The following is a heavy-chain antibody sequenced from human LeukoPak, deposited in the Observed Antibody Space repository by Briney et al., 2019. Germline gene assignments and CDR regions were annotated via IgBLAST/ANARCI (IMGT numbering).Heavy chain of an antibody. D-gene: IGHD2-2*01. CDR3: AKGRGGAHSLINDIVVVPAARPGHAFDI. Sequence: GGSLRLSCAASGFTVSSNYMSWVRQAPGKGLEWVSVIYSGGSTYYADSVKGRFTISRDNSKNTLYLQMNSLRAEDTAVYYCAKGRGGAHSLINDIVVVPAARPGHAFDIWGQGTMVTVSS. J-gene: IGHJ3*02. V-gene: IGHV3-66*01. CDR2: IYSGGST. CDR1: GFTVSSNY.